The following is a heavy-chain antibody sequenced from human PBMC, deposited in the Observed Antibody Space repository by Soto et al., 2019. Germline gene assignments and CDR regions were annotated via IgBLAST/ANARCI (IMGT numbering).Heavy chain of an antibody. J-gene: IGHJ3*02. CDR2: MSHSGGT. V-gene: IGHV4-34*01. CDR1: GGSVSNGRYY. D-gene: IGHD1-1*01. CDR3: ARVERGTSTTVVDAFDI. Sequence: QVQLQQWGAGLLKPSETLSLTCAVYGGSVSNGRYYWSWIRQPPGMGLEWIGEMSHSGGTHFNPSLQSRVTISVDTAKNQFSLKMSSVTAADTALYYCARVERGTSTTVVDAFDIWGPGTMVTVSS.